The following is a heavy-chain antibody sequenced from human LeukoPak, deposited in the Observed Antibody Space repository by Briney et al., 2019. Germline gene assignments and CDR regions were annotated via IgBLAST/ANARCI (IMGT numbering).Heavy chain of an antibody. Sequence: SETLSLTCTVSGDSISTFYLNWIRQPPGKGLEWIGYIYCSGSTNYNPSLKSRVTISVDTSKNQFSLKLSSVTAADTAVYYCARIHTSSGWAEYFQHWGQGTLVTVSS. CDR1: GDSISTFY. D-gene: IGHD6-19*01. CDR2: IYCSGST. V-gene: IGHV4-59*01. J-gene: IGHJ1*01. CDR3: ARIHTSSGWAEYFQH.